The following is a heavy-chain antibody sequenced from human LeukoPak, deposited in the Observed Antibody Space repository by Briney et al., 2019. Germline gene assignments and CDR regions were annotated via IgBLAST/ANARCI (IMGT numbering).Heavy chain of an antibody. J-gene: IGHJ5*02. V-gene: IGHV4-59*12. CDR2: IYYSGST. Sequence: SETLSLTCTVSGGSISSYYWSWIRQPPGKGLEWIGYIYYSGSTNYNPSLKSRVTISVDTSKNQFSLKLSSVTPEDTAVYYCARGAYYYGPLHTNWFDPWGQGTLVTVSS. CDR1: GGSISSYY. D-gene: IGHD3-10*01. CDR3: ARGAYYYGPLHTNWFDP.